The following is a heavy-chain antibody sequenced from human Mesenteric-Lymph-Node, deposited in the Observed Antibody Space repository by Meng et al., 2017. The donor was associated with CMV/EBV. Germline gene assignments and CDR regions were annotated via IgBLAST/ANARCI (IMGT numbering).Heavy chain of an antibody. J-gene: IGHJ4*02. CDR1: GFTFSNAW. CDR2: IKSKTDGGTT. D-gene: IGHD3-3*01. CDR3: TTEGFLEWLPVDY. Sequence: GESLKISCAASGFTFSNAWMSWVRQAPGKGLEWVGRIKSKTDGGTTDYAAPVKGRFTISRDDSKNTLYLQMNSLKTEDTAVYYCTTEGFLEWLPVDYWGQGTLVTVSS. V-gene: IGHV3-15*01.